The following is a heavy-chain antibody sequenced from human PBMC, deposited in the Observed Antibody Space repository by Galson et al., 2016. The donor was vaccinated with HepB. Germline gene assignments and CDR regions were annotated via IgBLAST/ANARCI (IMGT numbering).Heavy chain of an antibody. CDR1: GFTFSTYA. D-gene: IGHD3-3*01. CDR3: GLGQDEMPTIFDF. Sequence: SLRLSCAASGFTFSTYAMHWVRQAPGKGLEWVAVISYDGSTKYYADSVQGRFTISRDNSKNTLFLQLNTLRADDTAAYYCGLGQDEMPTIFDFWGQGALVTVSS. CDR2: ISYDGSTK. V-gene: IGHV3-30*04. J-gene: IGHJ4*02.